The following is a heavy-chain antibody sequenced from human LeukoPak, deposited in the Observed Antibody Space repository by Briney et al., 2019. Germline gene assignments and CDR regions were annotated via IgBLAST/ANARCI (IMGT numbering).Heavy chain of an antibody. CDR1: GGTFSSYA. V-gene: IGHV1-69*01. D-gene: IGHD4-17*01. CDR2: IIPIFGTA. J-gene: IGHJ3*02. Sequence: ASVKVSCKASGGTFSSYAISWVRQAPGQGLEWMGGIIPIFGTANYAQKFQGRVTITADESTSTAYMELSSLRSEDTAVYYCARSEYGRNDAFDIWGQGTMVTVSS. CDR3: ARSEYGRNDAFDI.